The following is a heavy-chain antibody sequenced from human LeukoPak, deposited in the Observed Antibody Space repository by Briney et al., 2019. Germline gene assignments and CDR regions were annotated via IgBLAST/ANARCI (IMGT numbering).Heavy chain of an antibody. J-gene: IGHJ3*02. V-gene: IGHV4-31*03. Sequence: SETLSLTCTVSGASISSGGYYWSWIRQHPGKGLEWIGYIYYGGSTYYNPSLKSRITISVDTSKNQFSLELSSVTAADTAVYYCARGRYCSADICSGGDAFDIWGQGTMVSVSS. CDR2: IYYGGST. CDR3: ARGRYCSADICSGGDAFDI. CDR1: GASISSGGYY. D-gene: IGHD2-15*01.